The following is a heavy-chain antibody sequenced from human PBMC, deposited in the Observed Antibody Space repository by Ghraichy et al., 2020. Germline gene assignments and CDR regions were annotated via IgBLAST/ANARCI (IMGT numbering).Heavy chain of an antibody. CDR2: IYYSGST. Sequence: SETLSLTCTVSGGSISSSSYYWGWIRQPPGKGLEWIGSIYYSGSTYYNPSLKSRVTISVDTSKNQFSLKLSSVTAADTAVYYCASLTRHWFDPWGQGTLVTVSP. D-gene: IGHD2-15*01. J-gene: IGHJ5*01. CDR1: GGSISSSSYY. CDR3: ASLTRHWFDP. V-gene: IGHV4-39*01.